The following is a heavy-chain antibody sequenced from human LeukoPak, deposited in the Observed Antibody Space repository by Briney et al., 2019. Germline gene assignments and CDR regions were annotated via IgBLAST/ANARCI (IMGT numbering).Heavy chain of an antibody. J-gene: IGHJ5*02. Sequence: GGSLRLSCAASGFTFSNYWMHWVRQAPGKGVVWVSRINSDGINTSYADSVKGRFTISRDNAKNTLNLRMNSLRAEDTAVYYCARDLGQYYDTSDNWFDPWGQGTLVTVSS. CDR1: GFTFSNYW. D-gene: IGHD3-22*01. V-gene: IGHV3-74*01. CDR3: ARDLGQYYDTSDNWFDP. CDR2: INSDGINT.